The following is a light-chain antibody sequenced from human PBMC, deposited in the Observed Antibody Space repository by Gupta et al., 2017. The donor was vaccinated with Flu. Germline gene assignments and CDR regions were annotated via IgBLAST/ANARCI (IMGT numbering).Light chain of an antibody. CDR1: SSDVGGYNY. J-gene: IGLJ2*01. CDR2: EVS. CDR3: CSYTSSSTSDVV. Sequence: SALPQPASVSGSPGPSITISCTGTSSDVGGYNYVSWYQQHPGKAPKLMIYEVSNRPSGVSNRFSGSKSGNTASLTISGLQAEDEADYYCCSYTSSSTSDVVFGGGTKLTVL. V-gene: IGLV2-14*01.